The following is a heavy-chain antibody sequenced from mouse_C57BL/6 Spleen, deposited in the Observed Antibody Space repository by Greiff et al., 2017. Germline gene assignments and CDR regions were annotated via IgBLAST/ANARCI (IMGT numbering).Heavy chain of an antibody. D-gene: IGHD2-1*01. Sequence: VQLKQSGAELVRPGASVKLSCTASGFNIKDDYMHWVQQRPEQGLEWIGWIDPENGDTEYASKFQGKATITADTSSNTAYLQLSSLTSEYTAVYYCTTCCGNFLDYWGQGTTLTVSS. J-gene: IGHJ2*01. CDR2: IDPENGDT. CDR1: GFNIKDDY. CDR3: TTCCGNFLDY. V-gene: IGHV14-4*01.